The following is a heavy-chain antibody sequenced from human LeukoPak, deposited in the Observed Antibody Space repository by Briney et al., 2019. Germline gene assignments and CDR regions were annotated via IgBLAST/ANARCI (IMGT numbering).Heavy chain of an antibody. Sequence: GGSLRLSCAASGLTFSSYAMSWVRQAPGKGLEWVSAISGSGGSTYYADSVKGRFTISRDNSKNTLYLQMNSLRAEDTAVYYCAKGRLGFDFWSGYYLGYWGQGTLVTVSS. CDR1: GLTFSSYA. J-gene: IGHJ4*02. CDR3: AKGRLGFDFWSGYYLGY. CDR2: ISGSGGST. V-gene: IGHV3-23*01. D-gene: IGHD3-3*01.